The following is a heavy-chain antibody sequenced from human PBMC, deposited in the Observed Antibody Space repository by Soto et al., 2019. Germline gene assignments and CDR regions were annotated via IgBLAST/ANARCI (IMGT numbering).Heavy chain of an antibody. D-gene: IGHD2-2*01. CDR1: GGSMNSDDFY. Sequence: PSETLSLTCTVSGGSMNSDDFYWSWIRQSPGRGLEWIGYIYHNGNTYYNPSLASRVTISLDMSRNQFSLKMRSVSAADTAVYYCSRRYCSGTSCLNWFDPWGQGPKVTVYS. J-gene: IGHJ5*02. V-gene: IGHV4-30-4*01. CDR3: SRRYCSGTSCLNWFDP. CDR2: IYHNGNT.